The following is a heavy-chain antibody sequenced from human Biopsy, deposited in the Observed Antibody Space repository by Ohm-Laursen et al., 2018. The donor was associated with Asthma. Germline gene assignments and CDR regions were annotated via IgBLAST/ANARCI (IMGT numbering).Heavy chain of an antibody. CDR1: PGSFSGFF. V-gene: IGHV4-34*01. Sequence: TLSLTCDVYPGSFSGFFWTWIRQSPGKGLEWIGETNERGVTNNNPSLKSRVIISIDTYWNRVSLKLTSVTAADTAVYYCARGPELDVWGQGTTVTVSS. J-gene: IGHJ6*02. CDR2: TNERGVT. CDR3: ARGPELDV.